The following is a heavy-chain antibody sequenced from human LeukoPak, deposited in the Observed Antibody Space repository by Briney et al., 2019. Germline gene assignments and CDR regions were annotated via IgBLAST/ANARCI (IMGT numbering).Heavy chain of an antibody. V-gene: IGHV4-4*02. CDR2: IYHSGST. D-gene: IGHD6-19*01. CDR3: ARDLGPAVAGSSFDY. CDR1: GGSISSSNW. J-gene: IGHJ4*02. Sequence: SGTLSLTCAVSGGSISSSNWWSWVRQPPGKGLEWIGEIYHSGSTNYNPSLKSRVTISVDKSKNQFSLKLSSVTAADTAVYYCARDLGPAVAGSSFDYWGQGTLVTVSS.